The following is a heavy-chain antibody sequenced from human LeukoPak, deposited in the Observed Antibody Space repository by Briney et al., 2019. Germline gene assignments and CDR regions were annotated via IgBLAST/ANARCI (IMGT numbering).Heavy chain of an antibody. V-gene: IGHV5-51*01. J-gene: IGHJ5*02. CDR3: VRSPACSSGTCYPNWFDP. D-gene: IGHD2-15*01. CDR2: TYPGDSNT. CDR1: GYSFTSYW. Sequence: GESLKISCKGSGYSFTSYWIGWVRQMPGKGLEWMGITYPGDSNTRYSPSFQGQVTISADKSISSAYLQWSSLKASDTVMYYCVRSPACSSGTCYPNWFDPWGQGTLVTVSS.